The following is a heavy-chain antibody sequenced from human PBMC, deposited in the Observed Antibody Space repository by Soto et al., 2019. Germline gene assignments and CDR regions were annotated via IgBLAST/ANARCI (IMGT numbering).Heavy chain of an antibody. V-gene: IGHV3-15*01. CDR2: IKSRADGGTA. CDR3: ATLWGNLGAFDY. J-gene: IGHJ4*02. Sequence: EVQLVESGGGLVKPGGSLRLSCAASGFTFSNAWMSWVRQAPGKGLEWVGRIKSRADGGTADHAAPVKGRFAISRDDSKNTMYLQMNSLKTEDTAVYYCATLWGNLGAFDYWGQGTLVTVSS. CDR1: GFTFSNAW. D-gene: IGHD3-16*01.